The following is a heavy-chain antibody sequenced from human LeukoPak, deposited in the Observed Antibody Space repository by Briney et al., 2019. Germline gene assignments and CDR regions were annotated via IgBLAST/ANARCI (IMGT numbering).Heavy chain of an antibody. CDR3: ARYDSSGLDY. Sequence: PSETLSLTCTVSGGSISSSSYYWGWIRQPPGEGLEWIGSIYYSGSTYYNPSLKSRVTISVDTSKNQFSLKLSSVTAADTAVYYCARYDSSGLDYWGQGTLVTVSS. CDR1: GGSISSSSYY. D-gene: IGHD3-22*01. J-gene: IGHJ4*02. V-gene: IGHV4-39*07. CDR2: IYYSGST.